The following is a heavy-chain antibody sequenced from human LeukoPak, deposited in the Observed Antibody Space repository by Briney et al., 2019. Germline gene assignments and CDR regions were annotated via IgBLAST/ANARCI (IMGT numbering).Heavy chain of an antibody. CDR3: ARVPYYYGMDV. V-gene: IGHV4-39*07. CDR2: VFYNGAT. CDR1: GGSISSSIYY. J-gene: IGHJ6*02. Sequence: SETLSLTCIVSGGSISSSIYYWAWVRQPPGKGLEWIGTVFYNGATQYSPSLRSRVTISIDTSTNQFSLKLTSVTAADTAVYYCARVPYYYGMDVWGQGTTVTVSS.